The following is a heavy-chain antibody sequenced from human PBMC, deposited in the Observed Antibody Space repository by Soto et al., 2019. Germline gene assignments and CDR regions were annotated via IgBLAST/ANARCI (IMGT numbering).Heavy chain of an antibody. CDR3: ARASGIMVAHNYFGC. CDR2: ISSSGRTI. J-gene: IGHJ4*02. D-gene: IGHD2-8*01. CDR1: GFTFSTYT. Sequence: EVQLEESGGGLVQSGGSLRLSCEAFGFTFSTYTMNWVRQAPGKGLEWVSYISSSGRTISYADPVKGRFSISRDNAKNSLYLQRNSSRGEDTAVYYCARASGIMVAHNYFGCWVPGNLVSVSS. V-gene: IGHV3-48*04.